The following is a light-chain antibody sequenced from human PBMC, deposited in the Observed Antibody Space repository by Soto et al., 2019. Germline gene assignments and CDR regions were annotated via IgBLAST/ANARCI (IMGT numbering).Light chain of an antibody. V-gene: IGKV1-33*01. J-gene: IGKJ5*01. CDR1: QNINNY. CDR2: DAS. CDR3: QQYENIPT. Sequence: DIQMTHSPSSLSASVGDRVSITCHASQNINNYLNWYKQKPGRAPKLLIYDASNLEAGVPSRLRGSGSGTDFTFTISSMQPEDTATYYCQQYENIPTFGQGTRLEIK.